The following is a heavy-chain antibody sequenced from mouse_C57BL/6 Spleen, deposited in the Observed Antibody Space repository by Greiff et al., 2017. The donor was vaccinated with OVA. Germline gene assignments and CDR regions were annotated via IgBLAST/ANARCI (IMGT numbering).Heavy chain of an antibody. D-gene: IGHD1-1*01. J-gene: IGHJ4*01. CDR2: IDPEDGDT. Sequence: VQLQQSGAELVKPGASVKLSCTASGFNIKDYYMHWVKQRTEQGLEWIGRIDPEDGDTKYAPKFQGKATLTADTSSNTAYLQLSSLTSEDSAVYYCANYCGSGYYAMDYWGQGTSVTVSS. CDR1: GFNIKDYY. V-gene: IGHV14-2*01. CDR3: ANYCGSGYYAMDY.